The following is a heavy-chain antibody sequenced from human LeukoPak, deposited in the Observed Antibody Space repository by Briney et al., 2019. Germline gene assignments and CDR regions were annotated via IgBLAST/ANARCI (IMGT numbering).Heavy chain of an antibody. D-gene: IGHD5-24*01. CDR3: ARGSGAGYNLYYFDY. Sequence: SETLSLTCTVSGGSISSYYWSWIRQPAGKGVEWIGRFYTSGITKYNPSLKSRVTISVDKSKNQFSLNLSSVTAADTAVYYCARGSGAGYNLYYFDYWGQGTLVTVSS. CDR2: FYTSGIT. J-gene: IGHJ4*02. CDR1: GGSISSYY. V-gene: IGHV4-4*07.